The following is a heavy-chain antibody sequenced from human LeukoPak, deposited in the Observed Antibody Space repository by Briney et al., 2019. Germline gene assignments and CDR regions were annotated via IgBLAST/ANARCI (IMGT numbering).Heavy chain of an antibody. CDR2: ISSDGSST. CDR1: GFTFSSYW. D-gene: IGHD5-18*01. J-gene: IGHJ4*02. V-gene: IGHV3-74*01. CDR3: AREDTSLEKYGFDY. Sequence: GGSLRLSCAASGFTFSSYWMHWVRQAPGKGLVWVSRISSDGSSTSYSDSVKGRFTISRDNAKNTLYLQMNSLRAEDTAVYYCAREDTSLEKYGFDYWGQGTLVTVSS.